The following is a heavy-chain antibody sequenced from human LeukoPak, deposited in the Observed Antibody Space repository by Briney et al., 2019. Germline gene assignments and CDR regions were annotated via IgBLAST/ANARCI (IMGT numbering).Heavy chain of an antibody. CDR2: IIPIFGTA. D-gene: IGHD5-18*01. CDR1: AGTFSSYA. Sequence: ASVKVSCKASAGTFSSYAISWVRQAPGQGLEWMGGIIPIFGTANYAQKFQGRVTITTDESTSTAYMELSSLRSEDTAVYNCARDRRYRYGYEIYYWGQGTLVTVSS. CDR3: ARDRRYRYGYEIYY. V-gene: IGHV1-69*05. J-gene: IGHJ4*02.